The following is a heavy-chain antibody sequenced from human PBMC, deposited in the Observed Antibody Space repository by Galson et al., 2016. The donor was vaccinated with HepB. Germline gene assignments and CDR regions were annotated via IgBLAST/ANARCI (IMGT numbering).Heavy chain of an antibody. Sequence: LRLSCAASGFTFRNYGMTWVRQAPGKGLEVVSSISRSGDSTDYADPVKGRFTISRDNSKNTLSLQMNSLTADDTAIYDCVQGSTAPAVWGKGTTVTVSS. CDR1: GFTFRNYG. J-gene: IGHJ6*04. V-gene: IGHV3-23*01. CDR2: ISRSGDST. CDR3: VQGSTAPAV. D-gene: IGHD1-26*01.